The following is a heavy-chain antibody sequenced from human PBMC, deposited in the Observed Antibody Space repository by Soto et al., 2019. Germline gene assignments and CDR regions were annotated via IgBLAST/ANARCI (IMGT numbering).Heavy chain of an antibody. D-gene: IGHD2-15*01. CDR1: GFTFSNYG. CDR2: ISYDGSNK. Sequence: GGSLRLSCAASGFTFSNYGMHWVRQAPGKGLEWVAVISYDGSNKYYADSVKGRFTISRDNSKNTLYLQMNSLRAEDTAVYYCAKACGGSCRGWFDPWGQGTLVTVSS. J-gene: IGHJ5*02. CDR3: AKACGGSCRGWFDP. V-gene: IGHV3-30*18.